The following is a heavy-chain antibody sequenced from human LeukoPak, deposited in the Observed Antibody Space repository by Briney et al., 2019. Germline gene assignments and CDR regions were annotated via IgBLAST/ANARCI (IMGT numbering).Heavy chain of an antibody. D-gene: IGHD6-13*01. CDR1: GFTFDDYA. CDR2: ISWNSGSI. CDR3: AKGVGSSWYYGAFDI. V-gene: IGHV3-9*01. J-gene: IGHJ3*02. Sequence: QPGRSLRLSCAASGFTFDDYAMHWVRQAPGKGLEWVSGISWNSGSIGYADSVKGRFTISRDNAKNSLYLQMNSLRAEDTALYYCAKGVGSSWYYGAFDIWGQGTMVTVSS.